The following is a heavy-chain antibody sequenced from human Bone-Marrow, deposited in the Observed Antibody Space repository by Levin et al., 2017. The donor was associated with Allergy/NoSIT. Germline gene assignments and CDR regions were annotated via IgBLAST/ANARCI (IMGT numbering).Heavy chain of an antibody. J-gene: IGHJ4*02. Sequence: GSLRLSCAVSGASISNSDWWSWVRQSPGKGLEWIGEIHHSETTNNNPSLESRVTISIDKSKNHISLRLNSVTAAATAVYFCAKCSPRSPQLLYGVWDYWGQGILVIVSS. CDR2: IHHSETT. V-gene: IGHV4-4*01. D-gene: IGHD2-2*02. CDR1: GASISNSDW. CDR3: AKCSPRSPQLLYGVWDY.